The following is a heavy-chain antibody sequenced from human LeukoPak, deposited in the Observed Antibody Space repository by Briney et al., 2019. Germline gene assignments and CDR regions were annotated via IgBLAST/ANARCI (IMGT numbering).Heavy chain of an antibody. Sequence: GGSLRLSCAASGFTFSSYGMHWVRQAPGKGLEWVGNIKQDGSEKYYVDSVKGRFTISRDNAKNSLYLQMNSLRAEDTAVYYCARDFRFLDDYWGQGTLVTVSS. V-gene: IGHV3-7*01. CDR1: GFTFSSYG. D-gene: IGHD3-3*01. J-gene: IGHJ4*02. CDR2: IKQDGSEK. CDR3: ARDFRFLDDY.